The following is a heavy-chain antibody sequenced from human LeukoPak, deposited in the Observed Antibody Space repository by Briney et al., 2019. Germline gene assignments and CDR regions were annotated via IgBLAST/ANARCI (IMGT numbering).Heavy chain of an antibody. J-gene: IGHJ4*02. CDR1: GFTLSSNE. V-gene: IGHV3-48*03. Sequence: GGSLRLPCAASGFTLSSNEMNWVRRAPGKGLEWVSYISSSGNTIYYADSVKGRFTISRDNAKNSLYLQMNSLRAEDTAVYYCARGLRTDFWSGYYSYFDYWGQGTLVTVSS. CDR3: ARGLRTDFWSGYYSYFDY. D-gene: IGHD3-3*01. CDR2: ISSSGNTI.